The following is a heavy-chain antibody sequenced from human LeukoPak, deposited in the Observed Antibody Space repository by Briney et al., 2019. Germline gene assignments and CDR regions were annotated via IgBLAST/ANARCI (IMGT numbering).Heavy chain of an antibody. V-gene: IGHV3-23*01. J-gene: IGHJ1*01. D-gene: IGHD4-17*01. CDR3: AKDLTTTETTVTAEYFQH. CDR2: ISGSGGST. Sequence: GGSLRLSRAASGFTVSSNYMSWVRQAPGKGLEWVSAISGSGGSTYYADSVKGRFTISRDNSKNTLYLQMNSLRAEDTAVYYCAKDLTTTETTVTAEYFQHWGQGTLVTVS. CDR1: GFTVSSNY.